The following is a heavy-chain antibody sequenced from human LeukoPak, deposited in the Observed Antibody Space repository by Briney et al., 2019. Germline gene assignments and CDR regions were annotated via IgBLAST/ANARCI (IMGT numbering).Heavy chain of an antibody. D-gene: IGHD3-3*01. V-gene: IGHV3-30*03. CDR1: GFTFSSYG. Sequence: GGSLRLSCAASGFTFSSYGMHWVRQAPGKGLEWVAVISYDGSNKYYADSVKGRFTISRDNAKNSLYLQMNSLRDEDTAVYYCVRDQFFSFDYWGQGTLVTVSS. J-gene: IGHJ4*02. CDR2: ISYDGSNK. CDR3: VRDQFFSFDY.